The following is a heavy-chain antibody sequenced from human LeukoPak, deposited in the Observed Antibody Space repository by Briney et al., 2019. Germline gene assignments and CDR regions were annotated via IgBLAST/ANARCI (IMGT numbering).Heavy chain of an antibody. CDR1: GGSISSGDYY. J-gene: IGHJ4*02. D-gene: IGHD6-13*01. Sequence: SETLSLTCTVSGGSISSGDYYWSWIRQPPGKGLEWIGYIYYSGSTYYNPSLKSRVTISVDTSMIQFSLKLSSVTGADTAVYYCSGIAAAGSPPQSRNQPFDYWGQGTLVTVSS. CDR2: IYYSGST. V-gene: IGHV4-30-4*08. CDR3: SGIAAAGSPPQSRNQPFDY.